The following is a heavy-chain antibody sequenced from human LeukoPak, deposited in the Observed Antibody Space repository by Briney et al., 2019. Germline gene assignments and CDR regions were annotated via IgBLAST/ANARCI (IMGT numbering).Heavy chain of an antibody. D-gene: IGHD2-2*01. CDR2: ISWNSGSI. V-gene: IGHV3-9*01. J-gene: IGHJ3*02. Sequence: GGSLRLSCAASGFTFDDYAMHWVRQAPGKGLEWVSGISWNSGSIGYADSVKGRFTISRDNAKNSLYLQMNSLRAEDTAVYYCAHEGSTAAFDIWGQGTMVTVSS. CDR1: GFTFDDYA. CDR3: AHEGSTAAFDI.